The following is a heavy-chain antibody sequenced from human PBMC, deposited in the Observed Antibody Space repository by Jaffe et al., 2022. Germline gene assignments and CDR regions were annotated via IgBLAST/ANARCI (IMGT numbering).Heavy chain of an antibody. J-gene: IGHJ4*02. Sequence: EVQLLESGGGLVQPGGSLRLSCAASGFTFSSYAMSWVRQAPGKGLEWVSAISGSGGSTYYADSVKGRFTISRDNSKNTLYLQMNSLRAEDTAVYYCAKSTYYDFWSGYLYLYYFDYWGQGTLVTVSS. D-gene: IGHD3-3*01. CDR3: AKSTYYDFWSGYLYLYYFDY. V-gene: IGHV3-23*01. CDR2: ISGSGGST. CDR1: GFTFSSYA.